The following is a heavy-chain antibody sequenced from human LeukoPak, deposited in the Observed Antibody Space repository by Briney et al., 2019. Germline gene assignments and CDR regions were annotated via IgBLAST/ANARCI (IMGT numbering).Heavy chain of an antibody. CDR1: GFTFSSYT. V-gene: IGHV3-7*01. CDR2: IKHDESEK. J-gene: IGHJ4*02. D-gene: IGHD3-16*01. CDR3: TRRLDD. Sequence: GGSLRLSCTASGFTFSSYTMSWVRQAPGKGLEWVANIKHDESEKNYLDSVKGWFTISRDNAQNSLYLQMNGLRVEDTAVYYCTRRLDDWGQGTLVTVSS.